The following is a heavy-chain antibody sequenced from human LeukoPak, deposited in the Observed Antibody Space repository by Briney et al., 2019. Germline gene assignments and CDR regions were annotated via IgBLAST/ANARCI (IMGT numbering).Heavy chain of an antibody. CDR3: TTDGYCSSTSCPNYYYGMDV. V-gene: IGHV3-15*01. D-gene: IGHD2-2*01. J-gene: IGHJ6*02. CDR2: IKSKTDGGTT. Sequence: GGSLRLSCAASGFTFSNAWMSWVRQAPGKGLEWVGRIKSKTDGGTTDYAAPVKGRFTIARDDSKNELYLQMNSLKPEDTAVYYCTTDGYCSSTSCPNYYYGMDVWGQGTTVTVSS. CDR1: GFTFSNAW.